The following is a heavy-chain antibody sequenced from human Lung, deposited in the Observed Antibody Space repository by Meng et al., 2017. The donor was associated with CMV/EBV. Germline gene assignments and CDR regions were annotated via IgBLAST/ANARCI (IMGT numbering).Heavy chain of an antibody. J-gene: IGHJ4*02. Sequence: QVHLLEFGAGVKKPGASVRASCEASGYTFASYGISWLRQAPGQGLEWMGWFVNNVDTYSAQKFQGRVTMTTDTHTSTAFMELRSLRSDDTAVYYCARGTPGRSYSDYWGQGTLVTVSS. CDR3: ARGTPGRSYSDY. CDR2: FVNNVDT. D-gene: IGHD3-10*01. V-gene: IGHV1-18*01. CDR1: GYTFASYG.